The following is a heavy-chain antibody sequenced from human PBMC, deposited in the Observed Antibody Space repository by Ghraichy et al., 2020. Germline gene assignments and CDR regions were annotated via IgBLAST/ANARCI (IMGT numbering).Heavy chain of an antibody. CDR1: GFTFSSYW. Sequence: GGSLRLSCAASGFTFSSYWMSWVRQAPGKGLEWVANIKQDGSEKYYVDSVKGRFTISRDNAKNSLYLQMNSLRAEDTAVYYCARVRDYGDSHYGMDVWGQGTTVTISS. J-gene: IGHJ6*02. D-gene: IGHD4-17*01. CDR3: ARVRDYGDSHYGMDV. CDR2: IKQDGSEK. V-gene: IGHV3-7*01.